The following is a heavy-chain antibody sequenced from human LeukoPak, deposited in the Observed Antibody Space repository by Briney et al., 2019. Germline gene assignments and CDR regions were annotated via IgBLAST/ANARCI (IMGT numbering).Heavy chain of an antibody. D-gene: IGHD3-3*01. J-gene: IGHJ4*02. CDR3: TRAERHDFWSGEHQSYSFDH. CDR2: INPSGGST. CDR1: GYTFTSYY. V-gene: IGHV1-46*03. Sequence: ASVKVSCKASGYTFTSYYLHWVRQAPGQGLEWMGIINPSGGSTSHALKFRGRVTMTSDTSTTTVYMELRSLRSEDTALYYCTRAERHDFWSGEHQSYSFDHWAQGTLVTVSS.